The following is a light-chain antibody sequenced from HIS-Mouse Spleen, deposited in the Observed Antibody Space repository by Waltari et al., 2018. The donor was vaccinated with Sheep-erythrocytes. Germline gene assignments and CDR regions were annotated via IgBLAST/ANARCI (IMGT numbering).Light chain of an antibody. J-gene: IGLJ2*01. CDR3: CSYAGSYTLV. V-gene: IGLV2-11*01. CDR1: SSDVGGYNY. Sequence: QSALTQPRSVSGSPGQSVTISCTGTSSDVGGYNYVSWYQQHPGKAPKPMTYDVSKRPSGVPDRFSGSKSGNTASLTISGLQAEDEADYYCCSYAGSYTLVFGGGTKLTVL. CDR2: DVS.